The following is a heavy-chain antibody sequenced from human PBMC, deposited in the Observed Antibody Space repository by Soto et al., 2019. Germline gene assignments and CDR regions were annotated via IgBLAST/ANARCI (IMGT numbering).Heavy chain of an antibody. CDR3: AREAPFSSSWSKYFDY. CDR2: ISYDGSNK. J-gene: IGHJ4*02. D-gene: IGHD6-13*01. V-gene: IGHV3-30*03. Sequence: LRLSCAASGFTFSSYGMHWVRQAPGKGLEWVAVISYDGSNKYYADSVKGRFTISRDNSKNTLYLQMNSLRAEDTAVYYCAREAPFSSSWSKYFDYWGQGTLVTVSS. CDR1: GFTFSSYG.